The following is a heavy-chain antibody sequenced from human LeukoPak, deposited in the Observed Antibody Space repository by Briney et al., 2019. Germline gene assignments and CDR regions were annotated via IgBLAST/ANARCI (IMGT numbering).Heavy chain of an antibody. CDR1: GFTFSSYS. CDR3: ARHLGTYSDH. J-gene: IGHJ4*02. V-gene: IGHV3-21*01. CDR2: ISSSST. Sequence: GGSLRLSCAASGFTFSSYSMNWVRQAPGKGLEWVSSISSSSTYADSVKGRFTISRDSAKNSLYLQMNSLRVEDTAVYYCARHLGTYSDHWGQGTLVTVSS. D-gene: IGHD7-27*01.